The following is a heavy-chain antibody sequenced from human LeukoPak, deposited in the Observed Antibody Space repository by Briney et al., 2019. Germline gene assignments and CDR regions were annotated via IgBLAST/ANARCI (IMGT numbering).Heavy chain of an antibody. J-gene: IGHJ4*02. D-gene: IGHD6-13*01. Sequence: ASVKVSCKASGYTFSSYGINWVRQAPGQGLEWMGWISAYNGNTNYAQKLQGRVTMTTDTSTSTAYMELRSLRSDDTAVYYCARVRSTPTTYSSSWGDFDYWGQGILVTVSS. CDR1: GYTFSSYG. CDR3: ARVRSTPTTYSSSWGDFDY. CDR2: ISAYNGNT. V-gene: IGHV1-18*01.